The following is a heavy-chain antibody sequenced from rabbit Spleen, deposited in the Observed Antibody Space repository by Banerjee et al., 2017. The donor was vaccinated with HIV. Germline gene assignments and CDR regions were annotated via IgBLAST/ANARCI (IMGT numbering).Heavy chain of an antibody. CDR2: IDTGSSGFT. Sequence: QSLEESGGDLVKPGASLTLTCTASGVSFSSSSYMCWVRQAPGKGLEWIACIDTGSSGFTYFATWAQGRFTCSKTSSTTVTLQMTRLTAADTATYFCARDLSGVSTYTALWGQGTLVTVS. CDR3: ARDLSGVSTYTAL. V-gene: IGHV1S40*01. J-gene: IGHJ3*01. CDR1: GVSFSSSSY. D-gene: IGHD7-1*01.